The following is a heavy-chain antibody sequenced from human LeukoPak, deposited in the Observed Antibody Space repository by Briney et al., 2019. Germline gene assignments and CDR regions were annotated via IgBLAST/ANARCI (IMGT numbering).Heavy chain of an antibody. D-gene: IGHD3-9*01. J-gene: IGHJ3*02. CDR3: ARLLAPFSSGDILTGYYKTPPGAFDI. Sequence: PSETLSLTCAVYGGSLSGYYWSWIRQPPGKGLEWIGYIYYSGSTNYNPSLKSRVTISVDTSKNQFSLKLSSVTAADTAVYYCARLLAPFSSGDILTGYYKTPPGAFDIWGQGTMVTVSS. CDR2: IYYSGST. CDR1: GGSLSGYY. V-gene: IGHV4-59*01.